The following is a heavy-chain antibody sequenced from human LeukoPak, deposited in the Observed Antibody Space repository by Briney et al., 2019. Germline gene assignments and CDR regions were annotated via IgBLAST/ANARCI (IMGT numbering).Heavy chain of an antibody. CDR1: GFTFSYYW. V-gene: IGHV3-7*01. Sequence: GGSLRLSCAASGFTFSYYWMTWVRQAPGKGLEWVANIKQDGSENYYVDSVKGRFTISRDSAENSLYLQMNSLRAEDTAVYYCARDRAYYDILTVFDYWGQGTLVTVSS. D-gene: IGHD3-9*01. J-gene: IGHJ4*02. CDR3: ARDRAYYDILTVFDY. CDR2: IKQDGSEN.